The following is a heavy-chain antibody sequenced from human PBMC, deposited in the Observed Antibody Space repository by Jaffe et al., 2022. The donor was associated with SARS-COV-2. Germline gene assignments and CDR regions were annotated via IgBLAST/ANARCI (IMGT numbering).Heavy chain of an antibody. V-gene: IGHV3-7*01. CDR1: GFTFSDYW. D-gene: IGHD5-12*01. CDR2: INQDGSES. CDR3: GRGYIVASPVWDFDF. J-gene: IGHJ4*02. Sequence: EVLLVESGGGLVQPGGSLRLSCATSGFTFSDYWMTWFRQAPGKGLEWVANINQDGSESYYVDSVKGRFTISRDNAKNSVFLHINSPRAEDTAMYYCGRGYIVASPVWDFDFCGQGTLVTVSS.